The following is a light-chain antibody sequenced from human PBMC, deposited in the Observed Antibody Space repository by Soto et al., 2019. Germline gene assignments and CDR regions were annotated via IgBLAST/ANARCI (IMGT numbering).Light chain of an antibody. CDR1: SSDVGGYNY. CDR2: EVS. Sequence: QSALTQPPSASGSPGQSVTISCTGTSSDVGGYNYVSWYQHHPGKAPKLMIYEVSKRPSGVPARFSGSKSGNTASLTVSGLQAEDEADYDCSSYAGSTPYVFGTGTKVNVL. CDR3: SSYAGSTPYV. J-gene: IGLJ1*01. V-gene: IGLV2-8*01.